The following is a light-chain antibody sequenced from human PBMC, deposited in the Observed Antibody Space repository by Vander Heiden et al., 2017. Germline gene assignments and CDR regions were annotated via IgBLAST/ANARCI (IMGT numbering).Light chain of an antibody. CDR2: TNN. CDR1: SSNIGSNT. Sequence: QSVLTQPPSASGTPGHRVTISCSGSSSNIGSNTVNWYQQLPGTAPKLLIYTNNQRPSGVPDRFSGSKSGTSASLAISGLQSEDEADYYCAAWDDSLNVHYVFGTGTKVTVL. J-gene: IGLJ1*01. V-gene: IGLV1-44*01. CDR3: AAWDDSLNVHYV.